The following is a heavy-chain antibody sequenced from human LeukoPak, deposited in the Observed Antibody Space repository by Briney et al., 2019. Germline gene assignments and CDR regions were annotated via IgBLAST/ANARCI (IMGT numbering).Heavy chain of an antibody. CDR2: INPNSGGT. V-gene: IGHV1-2*04. Sequence: ASVKVSCKASGYTFTGYYMHWVRQAPGQGLEWMGWINPNSGGTNYAQKFQGWVTMTRDTSISKAYMELSGLRSDDTAVYYCARGRRMIGSSSARRYYYYGMDVWGKGTTVTVSS. CDR1: GYTFTGYY. CDR3: ARGRRMIGSSSARRYYYYGMDV. D-gene: IGHD2-15*01. J-gene: IGHJ6*04.